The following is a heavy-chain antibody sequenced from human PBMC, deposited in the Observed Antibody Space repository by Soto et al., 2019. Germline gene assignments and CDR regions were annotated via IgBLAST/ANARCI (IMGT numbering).Heavy chain of an antibody. V-gene: IGHV3-7*01. Sequence: EVQLVESGGGLVQPGGSLRLSCAASGFTFSSYWMSWVRQAPGKGLEWVANIKQDGSEKSYADSVKGRFTISRDNAKNSLYLQMNSLRAEDTAVYYCARLGHYGDYGYWFDPWVQGTLVTVSS. CDR2: IKQDGSEK. CDR1: GFTFSSYW. J-gene: IGHJ5*02. D-gene: IGHD4-17*01. CDR3: ARLGHYGDYGYWFDP.